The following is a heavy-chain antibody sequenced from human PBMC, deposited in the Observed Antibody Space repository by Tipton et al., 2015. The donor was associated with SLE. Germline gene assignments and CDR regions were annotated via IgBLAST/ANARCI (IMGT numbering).Heavy chain of an antibody. D-gene: IGHD3-16*01. V-gene: IGHV4-38-2*02. CDR3: ARGELSMDV. CDR2: IYHSGST. Sequence: TLSLTCTVSGYSISSGYYWGWIRQPPGKGLEWIGSIYHSGSTYYNPSLKSRVTISVDTSKNQFSLKLSSVTAADTAVYYCARGELSMDVWGQGTTVTVSS. J-gene: IGHJ6*02. CDR1: GYSISSGYY.